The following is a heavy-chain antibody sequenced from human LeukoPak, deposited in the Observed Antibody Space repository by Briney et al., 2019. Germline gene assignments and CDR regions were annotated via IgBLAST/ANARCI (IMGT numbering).Heavy chain of an antibody. Sequence: ASVRVSCKASGYTFTGYYMHWVRQAPGQGLEWMGWINPNSGDTNYAQKSQGRVTMTTDTSISTAYMELSRLRSDDTAVYYCTRGFYDILTGFQDAFDIWGQGTMVTVSS. CDR1: GYTFTGYY. V-gene: IGHV1-2*02. CDR2: INPNSGDT. D-gene: IGHD3-9*01. J-gene: IGHJ3*02. CDR3: TRGFYDILTGFQDAFDI.